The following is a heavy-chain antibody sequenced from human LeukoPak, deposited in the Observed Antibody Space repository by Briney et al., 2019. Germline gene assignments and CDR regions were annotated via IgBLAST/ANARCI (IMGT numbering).Heavy chain of an antibody. CDR2: IYYSGST. J-gene: IGHJ4*02. CDR3: ARTQFLYFFDN. D-gene: IGHD3-9*01. V-gene: IGHV4-59*12. CDR1: GGSISSYY. Sequence: SETLSLTCTVSGGSISSYYWSWIRQPPGKGLEWIGYIYYSGSTNYNPSLKSRVTISMDTSKNQFSLKLSSVTAADTALYYCARTQFLYFFDNWGQGTLVTVSS.